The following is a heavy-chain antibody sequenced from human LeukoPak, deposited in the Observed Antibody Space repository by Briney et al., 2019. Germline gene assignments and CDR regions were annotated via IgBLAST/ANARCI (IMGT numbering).Heavy chain of an antibody. CDR2: IYYSGST. Sequence: SETLSLTCTVSGGSISSSSYYWSWIRQPPGKGLEWIGYIYYSGSTNYNPSLKSRVTISVDTSKNQFSLKLSSVTAADTAVYYCASPEGHWGQGTLVTVSS. CDR3: ASPEGH. CDR1: GGSISSSSYY. J-gene: IGHJ4*02. V-gene: IGHV4-61*01. D-gene: IGHD1-14*01.